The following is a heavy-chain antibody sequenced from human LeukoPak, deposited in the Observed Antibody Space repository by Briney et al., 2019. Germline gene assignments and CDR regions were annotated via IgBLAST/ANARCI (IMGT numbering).Heavy chain of an antibody. V-gene: IGHV4-31*03. J-gene: IGHJ6*02. CDR1: GGSISSGGYY. CDR2: IYNTGSA. CDR3: ASTHCASPSCYSYYYSGLDV. Sequence: PSQTLSLTCTVSGGSISSGGYYWNWIRQHPGPGLEWIGHIYNTGSAYYNPSLMSRVSISIDTSENQFSLKLSSVTAADTAVYYCASTHCASPSCYSYYYSGLDVWGQGTTVIVSS. D-gene: IGHD2-2*01.